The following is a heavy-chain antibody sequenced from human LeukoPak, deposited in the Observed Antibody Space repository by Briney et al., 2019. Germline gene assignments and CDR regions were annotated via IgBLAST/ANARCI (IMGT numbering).Heavy chain of an antibody. J-gene: IGHJ3*02. V-gene: IGHV3-74*01. CDR3: ARSATDAFDI. Sequence: PAGGSLRLSCAASGFTFSTYWMHWVRQDPGKGLVWVSHMNGDGSSTSYADSVKGRFTISRDNAKNTLYLQMNRLKAEDTAVYYCARSATDAFDIWGQGTMVTVSS. CDR2: MNGDGSST. CDR1: GFTFSTYW.